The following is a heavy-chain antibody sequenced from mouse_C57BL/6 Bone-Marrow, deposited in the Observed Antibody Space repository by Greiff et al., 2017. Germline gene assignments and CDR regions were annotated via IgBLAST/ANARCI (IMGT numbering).Heavy chain of an antibody. J-gene: IGHJ2*01. CDR3: ARWGYGTDYFDY. CDR2: IDPNSGGT. D-gene: IGHD1-1*01. Sequence: VQLQQPGAELVKPGASVKLSCKASGYTFTSYWMHWVKQRPGRGLEWIGSIDPNSGGTKYNEKFKSKATLTVDRPSSTAYLQLSSMTSEDSAVYYCARWGYGTDYFDYWGQGTTLTVSS. CDR1: GYTFTSYW. V-gene: IGHV1-72*01.